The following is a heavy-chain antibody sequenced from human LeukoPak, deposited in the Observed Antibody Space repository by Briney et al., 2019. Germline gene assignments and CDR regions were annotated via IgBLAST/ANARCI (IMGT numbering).Heavy chain of an antibody. CDR3: WGTGWRDPSLRDFDY. Sequence: ASVKLSCKASGFTFTNSGMSWVRQAPGQGLEWMGWISAYTGNTNYAQKLQGRVSMTTDTSTYTTYVEPRSLRSDATAAYYCWGTGWRDPSLRDFDYWAQGPLVTVSS. V-gene: IGHV1-18*01. D-gene: IGHD1-14*01. CDR2: ISAYTGNT. CDR1: GFTFTNSG. J-gene: IGHJ4*02.